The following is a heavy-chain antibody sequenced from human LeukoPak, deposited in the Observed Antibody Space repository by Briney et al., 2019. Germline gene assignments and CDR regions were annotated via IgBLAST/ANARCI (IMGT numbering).Heavy chain of an antibody. V-gene: IGHV3-7*01. CDR3: ARFGYSGWNLEY. J-gene: IGHJ4*02. Sequence: GGSLRLSCAASGFTFRSYWMSWLRQAPGKGLEWVANINQGGSVKYYVDSVKGRFTISRDDAKSSLYVQMNSLRDEDTAVYYCARFGYSGWNLEYWGQGTLVTVSS. D-gene: IGHD5-12*01. CDR1: GFTFRSYW. CDR2: INQGGSVK.